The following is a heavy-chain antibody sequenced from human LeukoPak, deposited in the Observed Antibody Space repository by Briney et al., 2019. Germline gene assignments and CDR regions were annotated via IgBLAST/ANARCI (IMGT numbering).Heavy chain of an antibody. D-gene: IGHD3-10*01. J-gene: IGHJ4*02. V-gene: IGHV4-59*01. CDR3: ATAGPISGRHNYFDS. CDR2: IYYSGST. CDR1: GGSITGSY. Sequence: SETQSLTCTVSGGSITGSYWSWLRQPPGKGLEYIGYIYYSGSTNYNPSLKSRVTISVDTSKNQFSLKLTSVTAADTAVYYCATAGPISGRHNYFDSWGQGTLVTVSS.